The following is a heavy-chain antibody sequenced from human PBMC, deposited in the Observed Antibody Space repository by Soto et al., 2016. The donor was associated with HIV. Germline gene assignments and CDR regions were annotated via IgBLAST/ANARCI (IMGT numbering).Heavy chain of an antibody. V-gene: IGHV3-64*01. J-gene: IGHJ6*03. D-gene: IGHD3-10*01. Sequence: EMQLVESGGGLVQPGGSLKLSCEASGFTFGSYDMHWVRQAPGMGLEYVSTISSNGINTYYANSVKGRFTISRDNSKNTLYLQMDSLRAEDMAVYYCARTFIRAYYMDVWGKGTTVTVSS. CDR3: ARTFIRAYYMDV. CDR2: ISSNGINT. CDR1: GFTFGSYD.